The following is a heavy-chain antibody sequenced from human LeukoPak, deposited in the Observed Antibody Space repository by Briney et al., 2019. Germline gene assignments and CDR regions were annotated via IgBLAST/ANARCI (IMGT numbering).Heavy chain of an antibody. CDR2: IIPIFGIA. J-gene: IGHJ4*02. V-gene: IGHV1-69*04. D-gene: IGHD3-16*01. CDR1: GGTFSSYA. Sequence: ASVKVSCKASGGTFSSYAISWVRQAPGQGLEWMGRIIPIFGIANYAQKFQGRVTINADKSTSTAYMELSSLRSEDTAVYYCARDGGTQHYWGQGTLVTVSS. CDR3: ARDGGTQHY.